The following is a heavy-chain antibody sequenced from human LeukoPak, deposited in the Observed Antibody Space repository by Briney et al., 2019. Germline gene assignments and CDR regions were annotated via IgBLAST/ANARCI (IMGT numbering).Heavy chain of an antibody. J-gene: IGHJ4*01. CDR3: AKGGPGCRDGYNLSY. CDR2: IYYSGST. V-gene: IGHV4-31*03. CDR1: GGSISASGYY. Sequence: SETLSLTCTVTGGSISASGYYWSWIRQHPGKGLEWIGYIYYSGSTYYNPSLKSRVTIAVDTSKNQFPLRLNSVTAADTAVYSCAKGGPGCRDGYNLSYWGQEPWSPSPQ. D-gene: IGHD5-24*01.